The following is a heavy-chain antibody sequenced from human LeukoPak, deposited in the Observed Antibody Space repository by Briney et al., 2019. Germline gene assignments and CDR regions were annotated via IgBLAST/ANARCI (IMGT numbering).Heavy chain of an antibody. J-gene: IGHJ3*02. Sequence: PGGSLRLSCAASGFTFSSYWMSWVRQAPGKGLEWVANIKQDGSEKYYVDSVKGRFTISRDNAKNSLYLQMNSLRAEDTAVYYCARRTGELPDDAFDIWGQGTMVTVSS. CDR1: GFTFSSYW. D-gene: IGHD1-26*01. CDR2: IKQDGSEK. CDR3: ARRTGELPDDAFDI. V-gene: IGHV3-7*01.